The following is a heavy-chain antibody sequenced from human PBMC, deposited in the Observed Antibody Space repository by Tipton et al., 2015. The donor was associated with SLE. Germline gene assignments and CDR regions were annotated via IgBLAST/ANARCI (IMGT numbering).Heavy chain of an antibody. J-gene: IGHJ4*02. CDR3: AGGYDTWYFDY. CDR1: GGSISSSSYY. Sequence: TLSLTCTVSGGSISSSSYYWGWIRQPPGKGLEWIGRIYYSWSTYYNPSLKSRVTISVDTSKNQFSLKLSSVTAADTAVYYCAGGYDTWYFDYWGQGTLVTVSS. V-gene: IGHV4-39*01. CDR2: IYYSWST. D-gene: IGHD3-9*01.